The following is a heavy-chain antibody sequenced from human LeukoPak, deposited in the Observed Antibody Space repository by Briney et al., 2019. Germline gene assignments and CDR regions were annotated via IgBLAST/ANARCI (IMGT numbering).Heavy chain of an antibody. CDR1: GGSISSYY. J-gene: IGHJ4*02. D-gene: IGHD6-19*01. Sequence: SETLSLTCTVSGGSISSYYWSWIRQPPGKGLEWIGYIYYSGSTNYNPSLKSRVTISVDTSKNQFSLKLSSVTAADTAVYYCARHGIAVATGVLLPDYWGQGTLVTVSS. V-gene: IGHV4-59*08. CDR2: IYYSGST. CDR3: ARHGIAVATGVLLPDY.